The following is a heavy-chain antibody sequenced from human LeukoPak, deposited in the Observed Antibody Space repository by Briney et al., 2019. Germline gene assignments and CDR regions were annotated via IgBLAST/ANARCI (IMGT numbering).Heavy chain of an antibody. CDR3: ARLVGDVTTWDC. Sequence: GGSLRLSCTASGFSFSNYWMSWVRQAPGKGLEWVASIKQDESEKYYVDSVKGRFTTSRDNAKSSLYLQMNALRGEDTAVYYCARLVGDVTTWDCWGQGTLVTISS. V-gene: IGHV3-7*03. CDR1: GFSFSNYW. CDR2: IKQDESEK. J-gene: IGHJ4*02. D-gene: IGHD1-26*01.